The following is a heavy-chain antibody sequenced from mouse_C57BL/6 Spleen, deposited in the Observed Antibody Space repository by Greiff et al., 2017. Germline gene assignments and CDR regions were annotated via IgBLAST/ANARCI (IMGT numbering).Heavy chain of an antibody. D-gene: IGHD2-1*01. CDR1: GFTFSSYA. V-gene: IGHV5-9-1*02. J-gene: IGHJ2*01. CDR2: ISSGGDYI. Sequence: EVQLQESGEGLVKPGGSLKLSCAASGFTFSSYAMSWVRQTPEKRLEWVAYISSGGDYIYYADTVKGRFTISRDNARNTLYLQMSSLKSEDTAMYYCTRDRGGNYPYFDYWGQGTTLTVSS. CDR3: TRDRGGNYPYFDY.